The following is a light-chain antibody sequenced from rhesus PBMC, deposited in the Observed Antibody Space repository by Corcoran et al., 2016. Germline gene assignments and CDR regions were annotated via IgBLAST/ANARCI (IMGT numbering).Light chain of an antibody. J-gene: IGKJ2*01. Sequence: IQMTQSPSSLSASVGDRVTITCRASQGISHNLAWYQQKPGNVPKLLIFKASTLASGIPSRFSGSGSGTDFTVTISSLQPEDFATYYCQHGYGIRYSFGQGTKVEIK. CDR3: QHGYGIRYS. CDR2: KAS. CDR1: QGISHN. V-gene: IGKV1-25*01.